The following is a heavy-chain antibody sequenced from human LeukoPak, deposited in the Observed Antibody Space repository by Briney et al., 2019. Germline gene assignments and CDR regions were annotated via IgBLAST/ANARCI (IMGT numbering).Heavy chain of an antibody. V-gene: IGHV3-23*01. D-gene: IGHD2-2*02. CDR3: ANSILLYPSYFDY. CDR2: ISGSGGST. Sequence: GGSLRLSCAAPGFTFSSYAMSWVRQAPGKGLEWVSAISGSGGSTYYADSVKGRFTISRDNSKNTLYLQMNSLRAEDTAVYYCANSILLYPSYFDYWGQGTLVTISS. J-gene: IGHJ4*02. CDR1: GFTFSSYA.